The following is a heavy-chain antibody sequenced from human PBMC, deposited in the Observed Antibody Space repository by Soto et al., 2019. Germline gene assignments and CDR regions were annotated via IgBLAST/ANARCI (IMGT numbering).Heavy chain of an antibody. CDR1: GYTFTSYY. Sequence: ASVKVSCKASGYTFTSYYMHWVRQAPGQGLEWMGIINPSGGSTSYAQKFQGRVTMTRDTSTSTVYMELSSLRSEDTAVYYCARDEFSYSSGPNWFDPWGQGTLVTVSS. J-gene: IGHJ5*02. CDR3: ARDEFSYSSGPNWFDP. CDR2: INPSGGST. D-gene: IGHD6-19*01. V-gene: IGHV1-46*03.